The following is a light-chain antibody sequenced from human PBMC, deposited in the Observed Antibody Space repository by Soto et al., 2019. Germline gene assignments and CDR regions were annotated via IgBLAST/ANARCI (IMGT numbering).Light chain of an antibody. CDR2: EVS. V-gene: IGLV2-14*01. J-gene: IGLJ1*01. CDR1: SSDVGGSKY. CDR3: RSYTSSSTLGV. Sequence: QSPLTQPASVSGSPGQSITISCTGTSSDVGGSKYVSWYQQYPGKAPKLMVYEVSYRPSGVSNRFSGSKSGNTASLTISGLQAEHEADYYCRSYTSSSTLGVFGSATKVTVL.